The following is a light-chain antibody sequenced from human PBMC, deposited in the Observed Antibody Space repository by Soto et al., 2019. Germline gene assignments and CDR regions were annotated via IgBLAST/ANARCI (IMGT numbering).Light chain of an antibody. Sequence: QSALTQPRSVSGSPGQSVTISCTGTSGDVGGYNYVSWYQHHPGKVPKLMIYEVAERPSGVPDRFSGSKSGNTASLTISGLQTEDEADYYCCSFAGGYTRDVVFGGGTKLTVL. V-gene: IGLV2-11*01. CDR3: CSFAGGYTRDVV. CDR2: EVA. CDR1: SGDVGGYNY. J-gene: IGLJ2*01.